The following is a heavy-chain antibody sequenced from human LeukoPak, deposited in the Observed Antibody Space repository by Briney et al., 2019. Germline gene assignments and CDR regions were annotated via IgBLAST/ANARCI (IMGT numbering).Heavy chain of an antibody. CDR3: AHRPASGPHFQH. Sequence: ASVKVSCKVSGYTLTELSMHWVRQAPGKGLEWMGGFDPEDGETIYAQKFQGRVTMTEDTSTDTAYMELSSLRSEDTAVYYCAHRPASGPHFQHWGQGTLVTVSS. CDR2: FDPEDGET. D-gene: IGHD2-2*01. CDR1: GYTLTELS. J-gene: IGHJ1*01. V-gene: IGHV1-24*01.